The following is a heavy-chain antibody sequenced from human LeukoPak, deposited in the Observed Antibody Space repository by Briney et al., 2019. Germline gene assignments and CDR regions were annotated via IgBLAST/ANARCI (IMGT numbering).Heavy chain of an antibody. CDR1: GGSISSYY. D-gene: IGHD1-26*01. V-gene: IGHV4-59*08. CDR3: ARGTIVGATFHYDY. J-gene: IGHJ4*02. CDR2: IYYSGST. Sequence: SETLSLTCTVSGGSISSYYWSWIRQPPGKGLEWIGYIYYSGSTNYNPSLKSRVTISVDTSKNQFSLKLSSVTAADTAVYYCARGTIVGATFHYDYWGQGTLVTVSS.